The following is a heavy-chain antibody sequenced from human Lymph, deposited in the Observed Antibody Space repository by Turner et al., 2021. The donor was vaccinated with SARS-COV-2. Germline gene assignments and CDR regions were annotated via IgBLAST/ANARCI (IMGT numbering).Heavy chain of an antibody. J-gene: IGHJ4*02. V-gene: IGHV3-21*01. CDR2: FSSTSSYI. D-gene: IGHD4-17*01. CDR1: GFTFSTYS. CDR3: ARDIPTTADYFDC. Sequence: EVQLVESGGGLVKPGGSLRLSGAASGFTFSTYSMNWVRQAPGKGLEWISSFSSTSSYIYYADSVKGRFTISRDDAKNSLFLQMNSLRAEDTAVYYCARDIPTTADYFDCWGQGTLVTVSS.